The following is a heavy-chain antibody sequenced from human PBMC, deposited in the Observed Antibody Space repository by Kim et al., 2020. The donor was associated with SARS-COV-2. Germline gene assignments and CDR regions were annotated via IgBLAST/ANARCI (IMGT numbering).Heavy chain of an antibody. Sequence: GGSLRLSCATSGFTFGSFVMNWFRQAPGKGLEWVSGVGGSGRNTYYADSVKGRFTISRDNSKSTLFLEMNRLRAEDTAVYYCAKSVGGAAAFDYWGQGT. CDR2: VGGSGRNT. CDR3: AKSVGGAAAFDY. CDR1: GFTFGSFV. D-gene: IGHD6-13*01. V-gene: IGHV3-23*01. J-gene: IGHJ4*02.